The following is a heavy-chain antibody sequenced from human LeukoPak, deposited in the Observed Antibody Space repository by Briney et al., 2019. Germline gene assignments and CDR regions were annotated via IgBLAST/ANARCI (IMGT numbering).Heavy chain of an antibody. J-gene: IGHJ4*02. CDR2: ISWDGGTT. CDR1: GFTFGDYS. Sequence: GGSLRLSCSASGFTFGDYSMNWIRQAPGMGLEWVSLISWDGGTTFYADSVKGRFTVSRDNSRDSLYLQMDNLRSEDTAFYYCARDGPGYYDTSGFFDYWGQGTLVTVSS. CDR3: ARDGPGYYDTSGFFDY. V-gene: IGHV3-43*01. D-gene: IGHD3-22*01.